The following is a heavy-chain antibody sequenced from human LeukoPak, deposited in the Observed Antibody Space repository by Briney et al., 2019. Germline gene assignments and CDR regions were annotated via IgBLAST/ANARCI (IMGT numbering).Heavy chain of an antibody. CDR3: TRLVGDSSGYYGDY. CDR1: GFIFSKFA. J-gene: IGHJ4*02. D-gene: IGHD3-22*01. V-gene: IGHV3-73*01. CDR2: IRSKANSYAT. Sequence: GGSLRLSCAASGFIFSKFAMHWVRQASGKGLEWVGRIRSKANSYATAYAASVKGRFAISRDDSKNTAYLQMNSLKTEDTAVYYCTRLVGDSSGYYGDYWGQGTLVTVSS.